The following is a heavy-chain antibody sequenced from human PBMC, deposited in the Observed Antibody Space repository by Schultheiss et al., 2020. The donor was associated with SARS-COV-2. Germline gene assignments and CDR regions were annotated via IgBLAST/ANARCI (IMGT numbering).Heavy chain of an antibody. Sequence: GGSLRLSCAASGFTFSSYWMHWVRQAPGKGLEWVSAISGSGGSTYYADSVKGRFTISRDNSKNTLYLQMNSLRAEDTAVYYCAKDPDGYNPGYFDYWGQGTLVTVSS. CDR3: AKDPDGYNPGYFDY. CDR2: ISGSGGST. J-gene: IGHJ4*02. D-gene: IGHD5-24*01. CDR1: GFTFSSYW. V-gene: IGHV3-23*01.